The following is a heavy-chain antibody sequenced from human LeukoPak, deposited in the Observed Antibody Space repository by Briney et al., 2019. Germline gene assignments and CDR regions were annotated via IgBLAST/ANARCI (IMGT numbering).Heavy chain of an antibody. CDR3: ARLGYSSGWNYYYYYYMDV. CDR1: GFTFSSYG. CDR2: ISYDGSNK. Sequence: GGSLRLSCAASGFTFSSYGMHWVRQAPGKGLEWVAVISYDGSNKYYADSVKGRFTISRDNSKNTLYLQMNSLRAEDTAVYYCARLGYSSGWNYYYYYYMDVWGKGTTVTVSS. D-gene: IGHD6-19*01. J-gene: IGHJ6*03. V-gene: IGHV3-30*03.